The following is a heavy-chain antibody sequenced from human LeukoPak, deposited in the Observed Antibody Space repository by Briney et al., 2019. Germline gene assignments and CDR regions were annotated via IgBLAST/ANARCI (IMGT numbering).Heavy chain of an antibody. Sequence: GGSLRLSCAASGFTFSAYSMNWVRQAPGKGLEWVSSISISSSYIYYVDSVKGRFTISRDNARNSLYLQMNSLRAEDTAVYYCARAPLSGSYLINWFDPWGQGTLVTVSS. J-gene: IGHJ5*02. V-gene: IGHV3-21*01. CDR3: ARAPLSGSYLINWFDP. CDR2: ISISSSYI. CDR1: GFTFSAYS. D-gene: IGHD1-26*01.